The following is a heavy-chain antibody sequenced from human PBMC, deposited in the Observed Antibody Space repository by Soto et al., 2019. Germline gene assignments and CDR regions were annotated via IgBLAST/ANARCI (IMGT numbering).Heavy chain of an antibody. CDR1: GYTFTSYG. J-gene: IGHJ4*02. V-gene: IGHV1-18*01. D-gene: IGHD3-10*01. CDR2: FSAYNGNT. Sequence: QVQLVQSGAEVKKPGASVKVSCKASGYTFTSYGITWVRQAPGQGLEWVGWFSAYNGNTNYAQKRQGRVTMTTDTSTGNAYMELRRLRSDDTAVYYGAGGGFGDCVYCFDCWGQGTLVTVSS. CDR3: AGGGFGDCVYCFDC.